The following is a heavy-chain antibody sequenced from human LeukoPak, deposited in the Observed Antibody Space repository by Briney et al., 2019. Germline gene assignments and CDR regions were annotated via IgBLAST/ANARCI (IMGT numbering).Heavy chain of an antibody. CDR1: GFTFSSYE. J-gene: IGHJ3*02. CDR3: ARADGDYNGAFDI. CDR2: ISSSGSTI. D-gene: IGHD4-17*01. Sequence: GGSLRLSCAASGFTFSSYEMNWVRQAPGKGLXXXXYISSSGSTIYYADSVKGRFTISRDNAKNSLYLQMNSLRAEDTAVYYCARADGDYNGAFDIWGQGTMVTVSS. V-gene: IGHV3-48*03.